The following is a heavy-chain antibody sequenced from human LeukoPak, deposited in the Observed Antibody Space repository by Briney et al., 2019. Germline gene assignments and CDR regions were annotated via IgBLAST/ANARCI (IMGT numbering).Heavy chain of an antibody. D-gene: IGHD5-18*01. CDR2: IVVGSGNT. CDR3: AAPSRIQLDY. J-gene: IGHJ4*02. V-gene: IGHV1-58*01. CDR1: GFTFTSSA. Sequence: SVKVSCKASGFTFTSSAVQWVRQARGRRLEWIGWIVVGSGNTNYAQMFQGRVTITRDMSTSTAYMELSSLRSEVTAVYYCAAPSRIQLDYWGQGTLVTVSS.